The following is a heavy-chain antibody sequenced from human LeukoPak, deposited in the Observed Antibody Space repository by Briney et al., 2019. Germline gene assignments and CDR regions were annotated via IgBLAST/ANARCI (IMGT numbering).Heavy chain of an antibody. D-gene: IGHD1-26*01. V-gene: IGHV3-23*01. CDR3: ARGLLGAPTSYFDY. CDR2: ISGSGGST. Sequence: GGSLRLSCAVSGFTFSSYAMTWVRQAPGKGLEWVSTISGSGGSTYYANSVQGRFTISRDNSKNTLYLQMNSLRAEDTAVYYCARGLLGAPTSYFDYWGQGTLVTVSS. CDR1: GFTFSSYA. J-gene: IGHJ4*02.